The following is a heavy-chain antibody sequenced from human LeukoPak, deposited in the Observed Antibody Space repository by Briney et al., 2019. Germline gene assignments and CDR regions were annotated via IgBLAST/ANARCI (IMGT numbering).Heavy chain of an antibody. CDR1: GFTFGDYA. J-gene: IGHJ4*02. V-gene: IGHV3-49*04. CDR3: TEWHYTPDY. Sequence: GGSLRLSCTASGFTFGDYAMSWVRQAPGKGLEWVGFIRSKAYGGTTEYAASVKGRFTISRDDSKSIAYLQMNSLKTEDTAVYYCTEWHYTPDYWGQGTLVTVSS. CDR2: IRSKAYGGTT. D-gene: IGHD3-3*01.